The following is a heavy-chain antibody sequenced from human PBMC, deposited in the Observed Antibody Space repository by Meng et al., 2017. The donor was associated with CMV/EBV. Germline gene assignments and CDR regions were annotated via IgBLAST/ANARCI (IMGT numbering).Heavy chain of an antibody. CDR1: GFTFSSYW. V-gene: IGHV3-74*01. CDR2: INSDGSST. D-gene: IGHD7-27*01. CDR3: ARDRLLGWFDP. J-gene: IGHJ5*02. Sequence: GRVVVAGGGLVQPGGSLRLSCAASGFTFSSYWMHWVRQAPGKGMVWVSRINSDGSSTSYADSVKGRFTISRDNAKNTLYLQMNSLRAEDTAVYYCARDRLLGWFDPWGQGTLVTVSS.